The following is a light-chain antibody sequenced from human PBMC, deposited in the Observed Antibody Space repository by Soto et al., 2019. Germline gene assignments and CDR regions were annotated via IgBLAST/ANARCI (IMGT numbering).Light chain of an antibody. CDR1: QSVSGN. V-gene: IGKV3-15*01. J-gene: IGKJ2*01. Sequence: EIVMTQSPATLSVSPGERATLSCRASQSVSGNLAWYQQKPGQAPRLLIYGASTRATGIPARFSGSGSGTAFTLPISSLQSEDFAVYYCQQYNNWPPYTFGQGTKLEIK. CDR3: QQYNNWPPYT. CDR2: GAS.